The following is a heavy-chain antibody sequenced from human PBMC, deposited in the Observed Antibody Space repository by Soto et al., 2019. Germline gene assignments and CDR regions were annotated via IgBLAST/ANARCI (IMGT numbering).Heavy chain of an antibody. Sequence: EVQLLESGGGLVQPGGSLRLSCAASGFTFSSYAMSWVRQAPGKGLEWVSAISGSGGSTYYADSVKGRFTISRENSKKTLYLQMNSLRAEDTAVYYCAKDLLVSSGWVNALHYFDYWGKGSLVTVSS. CDR1: GFTFSSYA. CDR2: ISGSGGST. CDR3: AKDLLVSSGWVNALHYFDY. D-gene: IGHD6-19*01. V-gene: IGHV3-23*01. J-gene: IGHJ4*02.